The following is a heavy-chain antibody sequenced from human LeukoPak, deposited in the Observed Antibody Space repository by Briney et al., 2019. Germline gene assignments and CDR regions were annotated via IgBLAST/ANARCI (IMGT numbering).Heavy chain of an antibody. CDR3: ARDLGQYYDTSDNWFDP. CDR1: DFNFITYA. Sequence: PGGSLRLSCAASDFNFITYAMSWVRQAPGKGLEWVSSISSSSSYIYYADSVKGRFTISRDNAKNSLYLQMNSLRAEDTAVYYCARDLGQYYDTSDNWFDPWGQGTLVTVSS. J-gene: IGHJ5*02. V-gene: IGHV3-21*01. CDR2: ISSSSSYI. D-gene: IGHD3-22*01.